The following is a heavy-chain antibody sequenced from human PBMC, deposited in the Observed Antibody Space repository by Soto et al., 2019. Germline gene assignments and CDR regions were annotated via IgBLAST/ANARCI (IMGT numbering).Heavy chain of an antibody. J-gene: IGHJ6*02. CDR2: VSPYNGNT. V-gene: IGHV1-18*01. D-gene: IGHD1-1*01. CDR1: GYTFSTYG. CDR3: VRGGILEANRPYYYYYGMDV. Sequence: ASVKVSCKVFGYTFSTYGLSWVRQAPGQGLEWMGWVSPYNGNTYYAPGLQGRVTMTTDTSTNTAYMSLRSLRSDDTAIYYCVRGGILEANRPYYYYYGMDVWGQGTTVTVSS.